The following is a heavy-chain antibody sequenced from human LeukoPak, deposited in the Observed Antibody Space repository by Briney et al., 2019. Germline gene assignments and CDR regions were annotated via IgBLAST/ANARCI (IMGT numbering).Heavy chain of an antibody. CDR3: ARASAGYSSGWHDY. V-gene: IGHV1-2*02. Sequence: GASVKVSCKASGNTFTGYYMHWVRQAPGQGLEWMGWINPNSGGTNYAQKFQGRVTMTRDTSISTAYMELSRLRSDDTAVYYCARASAGYSSGWHDYWGQGTLVTVSS. CDR1: GNTFTGYY. D-gene: IGHD6-19*01. CDR2: INPNSGGT. J-gene: IGHJ4*02.